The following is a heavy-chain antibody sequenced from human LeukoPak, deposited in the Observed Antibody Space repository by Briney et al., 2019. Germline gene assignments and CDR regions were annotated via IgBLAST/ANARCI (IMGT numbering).Heavy chain of an antibody. V-gene: IGHV3-21*06. D-gene: IGHD5-12*01. Sequence: PGGSLRLSCVASGFIFSDYSMDWVRQAPGKGLEWVSSISSSSAYIFYSDSVKGRFTISRDNAQSSLYLQMNSLRAEDTAVYYCATSVATPLGTFDYWGQGTLVTVSS. CDR3: ATSVATPLGTFDY. CDR2: ISSSSAYI. CDR1: GFIFSDYS. J-gene: IGHJ4*02.